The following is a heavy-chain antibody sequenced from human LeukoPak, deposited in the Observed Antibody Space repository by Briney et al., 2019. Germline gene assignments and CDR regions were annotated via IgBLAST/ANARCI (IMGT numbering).Heavy chain of an antibody. CDR2: IYTTGST. CDR3: ARGRYCSDGSCYLDY. Sequence: SETLSLTCTVSGGSISSYYWTWIRQPAGKGLEWIGRIYTTGSTNYNPSLKSRVTMSVDTSKNQFSLKLSSVTAADTAVYYCARGRYCSDGSCYLDYWGQGTLVTVSS. V-gene: IGHV4-4*07. CDR1: GGSISSYY. J-gene: IGHJ4*02. D-gene: IGHD2-15*01.